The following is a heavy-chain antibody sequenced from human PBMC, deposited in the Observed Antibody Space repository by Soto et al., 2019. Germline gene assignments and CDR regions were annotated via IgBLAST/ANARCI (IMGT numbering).Heavy chain of an antibody. CDR1: GGAFSSYT. V-gene: IGHV1-69*08. J-gene: IGHJ5*02. Sequence: QVQLVQSGAEVKRHGSSVKVSCKASGGAFSSYTISWVRQAPGQGLEWMGGITSILGIANYAQKFQGRVTITADKSTSTAYMELSSLRFEDTAVYYCARDWSGATRWFDPWGQGTLVIVSS. CDR3: ARDWSGATRWFDP. D-gene: IGHD1-26*01. CDR2: ITSILGIA.